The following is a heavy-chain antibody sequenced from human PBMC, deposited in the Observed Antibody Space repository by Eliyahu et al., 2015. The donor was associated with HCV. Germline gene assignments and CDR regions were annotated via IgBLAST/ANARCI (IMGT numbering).Heavy chain of an antibody. J-gene: IGHJ1*01. Sequence: EVQLVESGGGLVQPGRSLRLXCAASGFXFDDYAMHWVRQAPGKGLGWVSGISWNSGSIGYADSVKGRFTISRDNAKNSLYLQMNSLRAEDTALYYCAKDIVAAQLRYFQHWGQGTLVTVSS. CDR2: ISWNSGSI. CDR1: GFXFDDYA. CDR3: AKDIVAAQLRYFQH. D-gene: IGHD2-15*01. V-gene: IGHV3-9*01.